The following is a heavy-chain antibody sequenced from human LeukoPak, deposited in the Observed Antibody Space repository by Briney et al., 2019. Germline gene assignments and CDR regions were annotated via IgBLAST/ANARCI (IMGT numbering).Heavy chain of an antibody. D-gene: IGHD6-13*01. Sequence: GGSLRLSCAASGFTFSSYSMNWVRQAPGKGLEWVSYISSSSSTIYYADSVKGRFTISRDNAKNSLYLQMNSLRAEDTAVYYCARDDRSSSEPYFQHWGQGTLVTVSS. V-gene: IGHV3-48*01. J-gene: IGHJ1*01. CDR1: GFTFSSYS. CDR3: ARDDRSSSEPYFQH. CDR2: ISSSSSTI.